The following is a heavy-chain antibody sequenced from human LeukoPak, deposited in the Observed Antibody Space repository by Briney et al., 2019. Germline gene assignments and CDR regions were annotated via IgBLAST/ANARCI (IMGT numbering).Heavy chain of an antibody. CDR2: INPNSGGT. D-gene: IGHD3-3*01. CDR3: ARLILELGGYAVDY. CDR1: GYTFTGYY. Sequence: GASVKVSCKASGYTFTGYYMHWVRQAPGQGLEWMGWINPNSGGTNYAQKFQGRVTMTRDTSISTAYMELSRLRSGGTAVYYCARLILELGGYAVDYWGQGTLVTVSS. J-gene: IGHJ4*02. V-gene: IGHV1-2*02.